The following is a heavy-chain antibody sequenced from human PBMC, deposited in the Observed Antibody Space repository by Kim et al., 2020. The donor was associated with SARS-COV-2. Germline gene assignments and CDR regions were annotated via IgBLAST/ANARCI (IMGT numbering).Heavy chain of an antibody. V-gene: IGHV4-39*01. J-gene: IGHJ4*02. Sequence: SETLSLTCTVSGGSISSSSYYWGWIRQPPGKGLEWIGSIYYSGSTYYNPSLKSRVTISVDTSKNQFSLKLSSVTAADTAVYYCARRGTAMVTLTRFFDYWGQGTLVTVSS. CDR1: GGSISSSSYY. CDR3: ARRGTAMVTLTRFFDY. D-gene: IGHD5-18*01. CDR2: IYYSGST.